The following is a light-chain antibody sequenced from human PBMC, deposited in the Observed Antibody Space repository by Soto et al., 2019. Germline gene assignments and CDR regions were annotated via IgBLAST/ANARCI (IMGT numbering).Light chain of an antibody. CDR1: QAINRY. V-gene: IGKV1-12*01. CDR3: QQGNRFPLT. CDR2: TTS. Sequence: DIQMTQSPSSVSASVGDRVTITCRASQAINRYLAWYQQKPGKAPNLLIYTTSSLQSGAPSRFSGSGSGTDFTLTISSLEPEDFATYYCQQGNRFPLTFGGGTKVEIK. J-gene: IGKJ4*01.